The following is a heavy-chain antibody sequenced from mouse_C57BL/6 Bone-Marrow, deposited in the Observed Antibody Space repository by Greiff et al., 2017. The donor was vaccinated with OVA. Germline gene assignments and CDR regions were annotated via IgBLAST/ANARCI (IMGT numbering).Heavy chain of an antibody. D-gene: IGHD2-2*01. CDR2: IYPGSGST. CDR3: ARRGLLWLRRGYFDY. V-gene: IGHV1-55*01. Sequence: VQLQQSGAELVKPGASVKLSCKASGYTFTSYWITWVKQRPGQGLEWIGDIYPGSGSTNYNEKFKSKATLTVDTSSSTAYMQLSSLTSEDSAVYYCARRGLLWLRRGYFDYWGQGTTLTVSS. CDR1: GYTFTSYW. J-gene: IGHJ2*01.